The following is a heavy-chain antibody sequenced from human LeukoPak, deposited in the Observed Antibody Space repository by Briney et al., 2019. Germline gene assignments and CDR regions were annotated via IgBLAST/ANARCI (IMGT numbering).Heavy chain of an antibody. J-gene: IGHJ4*02. D-gene: IGHD6-6*01. V-gene: IGHV5-51*01. CDR1: GYSFTSYC. CDR3: ARLVEGQLVSFDY. CDR2: ICPGDSDT. Sequence: GESLKNSCKTSGYSFTSYCIGWVRQMSGRGLEWMGIICPGDSDTRYSPSFQGQVTISADKSLRTAYLQWSSLNASDTAMYYCARLVEGQLVSFDYWGQGTLVTVSS.